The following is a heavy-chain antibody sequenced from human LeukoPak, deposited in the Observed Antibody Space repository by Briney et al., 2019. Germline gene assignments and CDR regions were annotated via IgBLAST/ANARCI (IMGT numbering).Heavy chain of an antibody. Sequence: GRSLRLSCAASGFTFDDYAMHWVRQAPGKGLEWVSGISWNSGSIGYADSVKGRFTISRDNAKNSLYLQMNSLRAEDTALYYCAKGARRWSGYFDYWGQGTLVTVSS. CDR2: ISWNSGSI. V-gene: IGHV3-9*01. J-gene: IGHJ4*02. CDR1: GFTFDDYA. CDR3: AKGARRWSGYFDY. D-gene: IGHD3-3*01.